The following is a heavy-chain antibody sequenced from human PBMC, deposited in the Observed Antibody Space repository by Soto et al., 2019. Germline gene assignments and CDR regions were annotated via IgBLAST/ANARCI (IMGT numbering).Heavy chain of an antibody. CDR1: GCTFTSYG. CDR3: ARGGGYSYGLSWFDP. D-gene: IGHD5-18*01. J-gene: IGHJ5*02. CDR2: ISAYNGNT. V-gene: IGHV1-18*01. Sequence: EASVQVSFTASGCTFTSYGISWVRQAPGQGLEWMGWISAYNGNTNYAQKLQGRVTMTTDTSTSTAYMELRSLRSDDTAVYYCARGGGYSYGLSWFDPWGQGTLVTVSS.